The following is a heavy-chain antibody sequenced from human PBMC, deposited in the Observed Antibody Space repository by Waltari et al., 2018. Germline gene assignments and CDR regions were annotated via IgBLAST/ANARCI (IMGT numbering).Heavy chain of an antibody. V-gene: IGHV4-61*09. CDR1: GGSISSGTYY. J-gene: IGHJ4*02. CDR2: ISTNGNT. CDR3: ARQGSYNYVGWSYRYSLDY. D-gene: IGHD3-16*02. Sequence: QVQLQESGPGLVKPSQTLSLTCTVSGGSISSGTYYWSWIRQPAEQGLGWIGQISTNGNTNYTPSLQGRVPMARDTSMSQFSLTLSAVTAADTAVYYCARQGSYNYVGWSYRYSLDYWGQGTLVTVSS.